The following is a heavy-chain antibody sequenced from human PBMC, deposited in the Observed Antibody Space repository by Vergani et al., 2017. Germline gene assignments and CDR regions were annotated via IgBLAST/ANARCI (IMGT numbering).Heavy chain of an antibody. Sequence: QLQLQESVPGLVKPSETLSLTCTVSGCSISSSSYYWGWIRQPPGKGLEWIGSIHYSGSTYYNPSLNSRVTISVDTSKNQFSLKLRSVTAADTAVYYCARLDYWGQGTLVTVSS. V-gene: IGHV4-39*07. CDR3: ARLDY. CDR2: IHYSGST. J-gene: IGHJ4*02. CDR1: GCSISSSSYY.